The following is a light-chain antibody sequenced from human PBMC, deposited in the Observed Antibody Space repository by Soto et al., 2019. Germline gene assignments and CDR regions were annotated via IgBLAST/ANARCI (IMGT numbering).Light chain of an antibody. Sequence: QSALTQPASVSGSPGQSITISCTGTSSDVGGYDYVSWYQHHPGKAPKLTIYEVNNRPSGVSNRFSGSKSGSTASLTISGLQAEDEADYYCSSYTSTNTLVVFAGGTKLTVL. CDR2: EVN. J-gene: IGLJ2*01. CDR3: SSYTSTNTLVV. V-gene: IGLV2-14*01. CDR1: SSDVGGYDY.